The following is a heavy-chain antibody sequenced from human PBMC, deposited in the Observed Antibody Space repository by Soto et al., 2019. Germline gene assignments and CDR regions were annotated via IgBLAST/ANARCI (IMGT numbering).Heavy chain of an antibody. D-gene: IGHD2-2*01. CDR1: GGSISSGGYY. CDR3: ARKRRLPAAPSEGWFDP. CDR2: IYYSGST. V-gene: IGHV4-31*03. J-gene: IGHJ5*02. Sequence: SETLSLTCTVSGGSISSGGYYWSWIRQHPGKGLEWIGYIYYSGSTYYNPSLKSRVTISVDTSKNQFSLKLSSVTAADTAVYYCARKRRLPAAPSEGWFDPWGQGTRVNVSS.